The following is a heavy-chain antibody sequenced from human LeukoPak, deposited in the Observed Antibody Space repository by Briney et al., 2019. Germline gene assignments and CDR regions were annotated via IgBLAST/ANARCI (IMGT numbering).Heavy chain of an antibody. V-gene: IGHV4-39*07. D-gene: IGHD5-18*01. CDR3: ASFRGYSYGYHY. J-gene: IGHJ4*02. CDR2: IYYSGST. Sequence: SETLSLTCTVSGGSISSSSYYWGWIRQPPGKGLEWIGSIYYSGSTYYNPSLKSRVTISVDTSKNQFSLKLSSVTAADTAVYYCASFRGYSYGYHYWGQGTLVTVSS. CDR1: GGSISSSSYY.